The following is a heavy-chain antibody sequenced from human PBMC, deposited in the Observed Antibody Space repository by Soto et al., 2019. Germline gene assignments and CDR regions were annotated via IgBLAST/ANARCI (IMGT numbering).Heavy chain of an antibody. CDR3: ARGGIAMVRGVNDAFDI. Sequence: SETLSLTCAVYGGSFSGYYWSWIRQPPGKGLEWIGEINHSGSTNYSPSLKSRVTISVDTSKNQFSLKLSSVTAADTAVYYCARGGIAMVRGVNDAFDIWGQGTMVTVSS. CDR1: GGSFSGYY. D-gene: IGHD3-10*01. V-gene: IGHV4-34*01. J-gene: IGHJ3*02. CDR2: INHSGST.